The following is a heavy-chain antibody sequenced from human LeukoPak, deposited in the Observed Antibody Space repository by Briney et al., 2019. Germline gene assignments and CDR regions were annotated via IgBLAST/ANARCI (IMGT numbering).Heavy chain of an antibody. CDR2: ISETGRST. CDR1: GFTFSTFA. D-gene: IGHD5-18*01. V-gene: IGHV3-23*01. J-gene: IGHJ4*02. Sequence: GGSLRLSCVASGFTFSTFAMNWVRQAPGKGLEGVSTISETGRSTYYADSVKGQFTISRDNSKNTLYLQMNSLRAEDTAVYYCAKDRGYSYGISEYWGQGTLVTVSS. CDR3: AKDRGYSYGISEY.